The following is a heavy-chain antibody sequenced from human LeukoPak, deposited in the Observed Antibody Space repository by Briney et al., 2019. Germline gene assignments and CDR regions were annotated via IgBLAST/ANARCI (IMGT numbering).Heavy chain of an antibody. Sequence: PGRSLRLSCATSGFTFSHYGMHWVRQAPGKGLEWVAVIWNDGSDKYYGDSVKGRFTISRDNSKNTVYLQMNSLRVEDTAVYYCAKDAERGFDFSDSLESWGQGNLVSVSS. J-gene: IGHJ4*02. D-gene: IGHD4-11*01. V-gene: IGHV3-33*06. CDR1: GFTFSHYG. CDR2: IWNDGSDK. CDR3: AKDAERGFDFSDSLES.